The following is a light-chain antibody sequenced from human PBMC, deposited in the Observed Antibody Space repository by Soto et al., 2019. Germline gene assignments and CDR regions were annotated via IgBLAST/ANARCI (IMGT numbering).Light chain of an antibody. CDR1: SSDVGGYNY. J-gene: IGLJ1*01. CDR3: NSYTGSFYV. V-gene: IGLV2-14*03. Sequence: QCALTQPSSVSGAAGEAITISCTGTSSDVGGYNYVSWYQHHPGKAPKLMIYDVSNRPSGVSNRFSGSKSGNTASLTISGLQAEDEADYYCNSYTGSFYVFGTGTKVTVL. CDR2: DVS.